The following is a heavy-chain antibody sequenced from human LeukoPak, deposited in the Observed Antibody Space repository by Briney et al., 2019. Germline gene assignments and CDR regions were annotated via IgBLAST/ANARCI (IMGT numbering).Heavy chain of an antibody. Sequence: SETLSLTCTVSGGSISSSSYYWGWIRQPPGKGLEWIGSIYYSGSTYYNPSLKSRVTISVDTSKNQFSLKLSSVTAADTAVHYCARLTIRSVNSNYWGQGTLVTVSS. J-gene: IGHJ4*02. CDR2: IYYSGST. V-gene: IGHV4-39*01. D-gene: IGHD5/OR15-5a*01. CDR3: ARLTIRSVNSNY. CDR1: GGSISSSSYY.